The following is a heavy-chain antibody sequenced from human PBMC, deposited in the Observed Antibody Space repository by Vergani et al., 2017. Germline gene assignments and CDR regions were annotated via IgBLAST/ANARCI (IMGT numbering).Heavy chain of an antibody. CDR2: IYNSGNG. Sequence: QMQLQESGPGLVKASETLSLTCTVSGDSIISRSYYWGWIRQPPGKGLEWIGSIYNSGNGDSSSSLKSRVTISADTSKNQFSLRLTSVTAADTAVYYCASGKYYSXSTSHFRGRYFDVRGRDTLGTVPS. V-gene: IGHV4-39*01. J-gene: IGHJ2*01. CDR3: ASGKYYSXSTSHFRGRYFDV. CDR1: GDSIISRSYY. D-gene: IGHD3-16*01.